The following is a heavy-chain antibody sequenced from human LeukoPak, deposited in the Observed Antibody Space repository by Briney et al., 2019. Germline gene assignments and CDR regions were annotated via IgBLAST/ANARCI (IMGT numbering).Heavy chain of an antibody. Sequence: GGSLRLSCEASGFSFSSYWMTWVRQAPGKGLEWVANIKQDGSEKYYVDSVKGRFTISRDNAKMSVYLQMNSLRAEDTAVYYCARVDYYGSGNYVAWGDAFDVWGQGTTVTVSS. D-gene: IGHD3-10*01. V-gene: IGHV3-7*01. CDR3: ARVDYYGSGNYVAWGDAFDV. J-gene: IGHJ3*01. CDR2: IKQDGSEK. CDR1: GFSFSSYW.